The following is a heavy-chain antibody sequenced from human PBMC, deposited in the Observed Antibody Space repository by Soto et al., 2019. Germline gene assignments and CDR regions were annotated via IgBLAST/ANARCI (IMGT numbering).Heavy chain of an antibody. J-gene: IGHJ2*01. Sequence: QVHLQESGPGLVKPSETLSLTCTVSGGSVSSGSFYWSWIRQSPGKRLEWIANIYYSGRANYNSSLHIRVTMSVDTSNNQFSLKLSSLTAAGTAVYYCAGEWLVGVGHYFDLWGRGHLVTVSS. D-gene: IGHD2-15*01. CDR3: AGEWLVGVGHYFDL. CDR2: IYYSGRA. CDR1: GGSVSSGSFY. V-gene: IGHV4-61*01.